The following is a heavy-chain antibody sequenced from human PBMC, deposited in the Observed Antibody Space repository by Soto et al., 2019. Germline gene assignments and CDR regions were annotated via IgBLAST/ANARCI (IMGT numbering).Heavy chain of an antibody. V-gene: IGHV1-18*04. D-gene: IGHD3-3*01. Sequence: QVQLVQSGAEVKKPGASVKVSCRASGYTFTNYGFTWVRQAPGQGLEWMGWISAYNGNANYGQNFQGRVTMTTDTATSPAHMELRSLRYDDTAIYYCARGSRFDWFDPWGQGTLVTVSS. CDR2: ISAYNGNA. CDR3: ARGSRFDWFDP. CDR1: GYTFTNYG. J-gene: IGHJ5*02.